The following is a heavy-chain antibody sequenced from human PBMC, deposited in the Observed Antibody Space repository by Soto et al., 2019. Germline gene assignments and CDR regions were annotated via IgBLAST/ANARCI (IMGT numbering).Heavy chain of an antibody. D-gene: IGHD3-22*01. CDR2: ISGSGGST. CDR3: ATQGPLDDYYDSSGYYYGAFDI. V-gene: IGHV3-23*01. Sequence: HPGGSLRLSCAASGFTFSSYAMSWVRQAPGKGLEWVSAISGSGGSTYYADSVKGRFTISRDNSKNTLYLQMNSLRAEDTAVYYCATQGPLDDYYDSSGYYYGAFDIWGQGTMVTVSS. CDR1: GFTFSSYA. J-gene: IGHJ3*02.